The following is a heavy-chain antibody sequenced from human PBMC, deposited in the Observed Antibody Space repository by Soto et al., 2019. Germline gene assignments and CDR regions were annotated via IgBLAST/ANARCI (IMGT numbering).Heavy chain of an antibody. CDR1: GYTFTAYY. CDR3: ATTYYYDTSGYPESDAFDI. Sequence: ASVKVSCKASGYTFTAYYLHWVRQATGQGLEWMGWLNPNSGGTNSAQKFRGRVTMTRDTSISTAYMELSRLRSDDTAFYYCATTYYYDTSGYPESDAFDIWGQGTMVTVSS. CDR2: LNPNSGGT. V-gene: IGHV1-2*02. J-gene: IGHJ3*02. D-gene: IGHD3-22*01.